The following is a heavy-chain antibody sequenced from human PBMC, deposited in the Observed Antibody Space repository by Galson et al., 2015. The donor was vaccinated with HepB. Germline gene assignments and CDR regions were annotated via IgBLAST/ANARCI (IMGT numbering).Heavy chain of an antibody. CDR2: IYPGDSDT. CDR1: GYSFTSYW. Sequence: QSGAEVKKPGESLKISCKGSGYSFTSYWIGWVRQMPGKGLEWMGIIYPGDSDTRYSPSFQGQVTISADKSISTAYLQWSSLKASDTAMYYCARLAYYDSSGYLSGWDPWGQGTLVTVSS. D-gene: IGHD3-22*01. V-gene: IGHV5-51*01. J-gene: IGHJ5*02. CDR3: ARLAYYDSSGYLSGWDP.